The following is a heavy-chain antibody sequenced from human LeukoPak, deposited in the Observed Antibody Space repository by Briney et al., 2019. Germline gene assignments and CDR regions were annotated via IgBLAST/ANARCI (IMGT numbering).Heavy chain of an antibody. CDR3: ARDVGYCSSTSCSGQFD. Sequence: ASVKVSCKASGYTFASYDINWVRQATGQGLEWMGWMNPNSGNTGYAQKFQGRVTMTRNTSISTAYMELSSLRSEDTAVYYCARDVGYCSSTSCSGQFDWGQGTLVTVSS. D-gene: IGHD2-2*01. J-gene: IGHJ4*02. CDR2: MNPNSGNT. V-gene: IGHV1-8*01. CDR1: GYTFASYD.